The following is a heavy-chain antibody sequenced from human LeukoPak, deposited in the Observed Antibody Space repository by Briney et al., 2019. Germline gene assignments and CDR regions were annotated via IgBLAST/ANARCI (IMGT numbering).Heavy chain of an antibody. CDR1: GFTFSSYA. J-gene: IGHJ6*02. V-gene: IGHV3-30*04. D-gene: IGHD3-3*01. CDR2: ISYDGSNK. Sequence: GGSLRLSCAASGFTFSSYAMHWVRRAPGKGLEWVAVISYDGSNKYYADSVKGRFTISRDNSKNTLYLQMNSLRAEDTAVYYCAREDFWRLYGMDVWGQGTTVTVSS. CDR3: AREDFWRLYGMDV.